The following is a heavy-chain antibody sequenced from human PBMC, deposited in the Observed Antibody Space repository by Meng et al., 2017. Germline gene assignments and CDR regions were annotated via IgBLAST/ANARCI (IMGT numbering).Heavy chain of an antibody. Sequence: GESLKISCAASGFTFSNAWMSWVRQAPGKGLEWVGRIKSKTDGGTTDYAAPVKGRFTISRDDSKNTLYLQMNSLKTEDTAVYYCARPGIAAAGTRAFDIWGQGTMVTVSS. CDR2: IKSKTDGGTT. J-gene: IGHJ3*02. CDR3: ARPGIAAAGTRAFDI. CDR1: GFTFSNAW. D-gene: IGHD6-13*01. V-gene: IGHV3-15*01.